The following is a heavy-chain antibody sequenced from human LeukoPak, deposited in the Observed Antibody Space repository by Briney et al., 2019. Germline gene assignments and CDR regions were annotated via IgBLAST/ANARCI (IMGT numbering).Heavy chain of an antibody. Sequence: GGSLRLSCAASGFTFSSYGMHWVRQAPGKGLEWVAVIWYDGSNKYYADSVKGRFTISRDNSKNTLYLQMNSLRAEDTAVYYCARDFNVVVPAARYGMDVWGQGTTVTVSS. CDR2: IWYDGSNK. D-gene: IGHD2-2*01. V-gene: IGHV3-33*01. CDR3: ARDFNVVVPAARYGMDV. J-gene: IGHJ6*02. CDR1: GFTFSSYG.